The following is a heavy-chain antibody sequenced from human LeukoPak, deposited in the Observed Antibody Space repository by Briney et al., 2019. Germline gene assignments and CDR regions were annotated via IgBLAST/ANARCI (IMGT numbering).Heavy chain of an antibody. CDR1: GGSTSSGDYY. V-gene: IGHV4-61*08. Sequence: SETLSLTCTVAGGSTSSGDYYWSWIRQPPGKGLEWIGYIYYSGSTNYNPSLKSRVTISVDTSKNQFSLKLSSVTAADTAVYYCARGGRRYSHGALTYYYYGMDVWGQGTTVTVSS. D-gene: IGHD5-18*01. CDR2: IYYSGST. J-gene: IGHJ6*02. CDR3: ARGGRRYSHGALTYYYYGMDV.